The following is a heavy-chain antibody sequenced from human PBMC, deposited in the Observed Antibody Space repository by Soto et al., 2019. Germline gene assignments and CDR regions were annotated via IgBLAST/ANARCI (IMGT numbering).Heavy chain of an antibody. V-gene: IGHV1-18*01. CDR1: GYTFTSYG. Sequence: ASVKVSCKASGYTFTSYGISWVRQAPGQGLEWMGWISAYNGNTNYAQKLQGRVTMTTDTSTSTAYMELRSLRSDDTAVYYCAGISSSWYFDGMDVWGQGTTVTVSS. CDR2: ISAYNGNT. J-gene: IGHJ6*02. D-gene: IGHD6-13*01. CDR3: AGISSSWYFDGMDV.